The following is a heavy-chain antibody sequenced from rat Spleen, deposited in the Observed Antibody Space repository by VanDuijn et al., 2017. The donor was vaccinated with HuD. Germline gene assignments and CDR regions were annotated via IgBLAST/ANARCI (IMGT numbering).Heavy chain of an antibody. CDR1: GFSLTSYN. CDR3: TRDNGYIYDY. Sequence: QVQLKESGPGLVQPSQTLSLTCTVSGFSLTSYNVHWVRQPTGKGLEWMGIIWTGGSTDYNSALKSRLSISRDTSKSQVFLKMNSLQTEDTAIYYCTRDNGYIYDYWGQGVMVTVSS. J-gene: IGHJ2*01. D-gene: IGHD1-2*01. CDR2: IWTGGST. V-gene: IGHV2-30*01.